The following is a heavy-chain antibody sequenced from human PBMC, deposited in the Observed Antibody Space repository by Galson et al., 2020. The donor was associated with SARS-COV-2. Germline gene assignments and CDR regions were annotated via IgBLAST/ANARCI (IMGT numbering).Heavy chain of an antibody. V-gene: IGHV3-9*01. D-gene: IGHD3-10*01. CDR2: ISWNSGSI. Sequence: GGSLRLSCAASGFTFDDYAMHWVRQAPGKGLEWVSGISWNSGSIDYADSVKGRFTISRDNAKNSLYLQMNSLRAEDTALYYCAKGLRNYYDSGSYPRGHFFDYWGQGTLVTVSS. CDR1: GFTFDDYA. CDR3: AKGLRNYYDSGSYPRGHFFDY. J-gene: IGHJ4*02.